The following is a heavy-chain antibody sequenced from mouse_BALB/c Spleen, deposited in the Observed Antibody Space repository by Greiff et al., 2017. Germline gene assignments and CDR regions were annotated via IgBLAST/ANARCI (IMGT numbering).Heavy chain of an antibody. Sequence: EVKLMESGGGLVKPGGSLKLSCAASGFTFSSYTMSWVRQTPEKRLEWVATISSGGSYTYYPDSVKGRFTISRDNAKNTLYLQMSSLKSEDTAMYYCTRENGLDYWGQGTTLTVSS. CDR2: ISSGGSYT. V-gene: IGHV5-6-4*01. D-gene: IGHD1-1*02. CDR3: TRENGLDY. J-gene: IGHJ2*01. CDR1: GFTFSSYT.